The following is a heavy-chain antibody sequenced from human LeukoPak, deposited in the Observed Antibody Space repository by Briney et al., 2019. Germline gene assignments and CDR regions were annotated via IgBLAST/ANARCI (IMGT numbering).Heavy chain of an antibody. CDR1: GFSFSTYW. Sequence: TGGPLRLSCAASGFSFSTYWMHWVRQVPGRGLVWVSRINEDGTTITYADSVKGRFTISRDDAKNTLYLQMNRLRADDTAIYYCVRDFSGAVDSWGQGTLVTVSS. J-gene: IGHJ4*02. V-gene: IGHV3-74*01. CDR3: VRDFSGAVDS. D-gene: IGHD1-26*01. CDR2: INEDGTTI.